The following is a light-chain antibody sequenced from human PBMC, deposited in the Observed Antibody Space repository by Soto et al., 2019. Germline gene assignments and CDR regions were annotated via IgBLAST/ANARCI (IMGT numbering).Light chain of an antibody. Sequence: DIVLTQSPATLSVSPGERATLSCRASQTVSSSYLAWFQHKPGQAPRLLIFGASTRATGIPDRFSGSGSGTDFTLTISRLEPEDFAVYYCQQYGSSLWTFGQGTKVDIK. J-gene: IGKJ1*01. CDR3: QQYGSSLWT. V-gene: IGKV3-20*01. CDR2: GAS. CDR1: QTVSSSY.